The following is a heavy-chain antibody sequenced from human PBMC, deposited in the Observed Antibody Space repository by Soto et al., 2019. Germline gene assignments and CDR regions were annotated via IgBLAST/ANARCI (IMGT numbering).Heavy chain of an antibody. CDR2: IYWNDDK. V-gene: IGHV2-5*01. D-gene: IGHD4-17*01. CDR1: GFPLSTSVVG. J-gene: IGHJ6*02. Sequence: SGPTLVNPTQTLTLTCTLSGFPLSTSVVGVGWIRQPPGKALESLTLIYWNDDKRYSPYLKSRLTITKDTSKQQVVLIMTNMDPVDTATYYCAHRRGSPYGGMDVWGQGTTVTVSS. CDR3: AHRRGSPYGGMDV.